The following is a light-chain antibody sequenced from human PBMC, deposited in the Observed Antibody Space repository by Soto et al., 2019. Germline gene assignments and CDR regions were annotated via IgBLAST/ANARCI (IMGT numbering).Light chain of an antibody. J-gene: IGKJ5*01. V-gene: IGKV3-11*01. CDR1: QSVSSY. Sequence: EIVLTQSPATLSLSPGERATLSCRASQSVSSYLAWYQQKPGQAPRLLIYDASIRATGIPARFSGSGSETDFTLTISSLEPEDSAIYYCQQRATRVTFGQGTRLEIK. CDR2: DAS. CDR3: QQRATRVT.